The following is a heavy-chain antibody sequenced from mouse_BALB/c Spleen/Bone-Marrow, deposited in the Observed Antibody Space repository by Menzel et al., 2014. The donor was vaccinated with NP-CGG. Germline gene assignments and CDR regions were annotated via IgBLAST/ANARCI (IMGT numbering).Heavy chain of an antibody. Sequence: DVHLVESGAELVKPGASVKLSCTASGFNIKDTYMHWVNQRPKRGLSGIGRIDPANGNTKYDPKFQGKATITADTSSNTAYLQLSSLTSEDTAVYYCARYYYGSSYFDYWGQGTTLTVSS. D-gene: IGHD1-1*01. CDR1: GFNIKDTY. CDR3: ARYYYGSSYFDY. V-gene: IGHV14-3*02. J-gene: IGHJ2*01. CDR2: IDPANGNT.